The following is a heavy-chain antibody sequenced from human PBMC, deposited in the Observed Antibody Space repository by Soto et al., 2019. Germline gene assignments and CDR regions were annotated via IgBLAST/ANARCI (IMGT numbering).Heavy chain of an antibody. D-gene: IGHD5-18*01. CDR1: GGSIGSYY. Sequence: QVQLQESGPGLVKPSETLSLTCTVSGGSIGSYYWYWIRQPPGKGLEWIGYVYYTGSTNYNPSLKSRVTRSLATSKNQFSLKLRSVTAADTAVYYCARDSGYYYGFWYFDLWGRGTLVTVSS. J-gene: IGHJ2*01. V-gene: IGHV4-59*01. CDR2: VYYTGST. CDR3: ARDSGYYYGFWYFDL.